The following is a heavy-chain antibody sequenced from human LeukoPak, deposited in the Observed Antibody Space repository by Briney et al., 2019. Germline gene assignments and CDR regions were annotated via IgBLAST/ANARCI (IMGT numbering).Heavy chain of an antibody. CDR3: ARATGYSSGWYQY. V-gene: IGHV4-61*01. CDR2: IYYSGST. D-gene: IGHD6-19*01. Sequence: SETLSLTCAVSSYSFSSGYYWSWIRQPPGKGLEWIGYIYYSGSTNYNPSLKSRVTISVDTSKNQFSLKLSSVTAADTAVYYCARATGYSSGWYQYWGQGTLVTVSS. CDR1: SYSFSSGYY. J-gene: IGHJ4*02.